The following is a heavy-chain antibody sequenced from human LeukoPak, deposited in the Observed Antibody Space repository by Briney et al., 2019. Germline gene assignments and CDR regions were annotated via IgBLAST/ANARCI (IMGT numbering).Heavy chain of an antibody. CDR1: GYTLISSD. CDR3: ARGLPTRGSSWFEP. V-gene: IGHV1-8*01. Sequence: GASVRVSCKASGYTLISSDINWVRQASGQGLEWLGWMNPNSGNRAYAPKFQGRVTMTRDTSTSTAYMELSSLDYDDTAVYYCARGLPTRGSSWFEPWGQGTLVTVSS. J-gene: IGHJ5*02. D-gene: IGHD3-10*01. CDR2: MNPNSGNR.